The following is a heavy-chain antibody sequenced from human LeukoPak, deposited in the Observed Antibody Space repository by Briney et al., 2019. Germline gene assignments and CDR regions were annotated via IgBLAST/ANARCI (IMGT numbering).Heavy chain of an antibody. Sequence: SETLSLTCAVYGGSFSGYHWSWIRQPPGKGLEWIGEIYHSGSTNYNPSLKSRVTISVDTSKNQFSLKLSSVTAADTAVYYCARGWFLNYWGQGTLVTVSS. V-gene: IGHV4-34*01. D-gene: IGHD3-3*01. CDR3: ARGWFLNY. CDR1: GGSFSGYH. J-gene: IGHJ4*02. CDR2: IYHSGST.